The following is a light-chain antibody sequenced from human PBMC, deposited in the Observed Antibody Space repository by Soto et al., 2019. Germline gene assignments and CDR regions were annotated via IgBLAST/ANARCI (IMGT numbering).Light chain of an antibody. CDR3: CSHAGDHVV. J-gene: IGLJ2*01. V-gene: IGLV2-23*01. CDR2: EGG. CDR1: TSDIGSYKF. Sequence: QSALTQPASVSGSPGQSITISCTGTTSDIGSYKFVSWYQQHPGKAPKLMIYEGGRRPSGVSDRFSASKSGNTASLTISGLQADDEAAYYCCSHAGDHVVFGGGTKLTVL.